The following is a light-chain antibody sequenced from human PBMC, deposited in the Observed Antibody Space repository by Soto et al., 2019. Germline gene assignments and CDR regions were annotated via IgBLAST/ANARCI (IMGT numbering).Light chain of an antibody. V-gene: IGKV1-39*01. CDR1: QTVSKY. CDR3: QQTYTLPRT. Sequence: DLQLTQSPSSQSAPLVDTVTTFCRASQTVSKYVNWYQQKPGKVPDLLIYTASTLYSGVPSRFSGRGSGTEFTLTISSLQPEDFATYYCQQTYTLPRTFAQGTKVDI. CDR2: TAS. J-gene: IGKJ1*01.